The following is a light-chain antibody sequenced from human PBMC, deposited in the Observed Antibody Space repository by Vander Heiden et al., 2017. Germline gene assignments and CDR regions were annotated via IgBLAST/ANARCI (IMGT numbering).Light chain of an antibody. Sequence: QAVLTQPSSLSASPGASARLTCPLRSGISVGTYRLYWYQQKSGSPPQYLLRYTSDSDNQQGSVFPSRFSGSKDASANAGILLISVLQSEDEADYYCMIWHSSAWVFGGGTKLTVL. J-gene: IGLJ3*02. CDR1: SGISVGTYR. CDR3: MIWHSSAWV. V-gene: IGLV5-45*03. CDR2: YTSDSDN.